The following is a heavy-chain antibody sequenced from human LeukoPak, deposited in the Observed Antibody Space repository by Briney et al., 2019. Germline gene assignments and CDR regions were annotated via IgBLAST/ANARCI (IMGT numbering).Heavy chain of an antibody. D-gene: IGHD2-21*02. CDR3: AVYCGGDCYSGVNNWFDP. Sequence: KASETLSLTCAVSGGSISSSNRWSWVRQPPGKGLEWIGEIYHSGGTNYNPSLKSRVTISVDKSKNQFSLNLSPVTAADTAVYYCAVYCGGDCYSGVNNWFDPWGQGTLVTVSS. V-gene: IGHV4-4*02. CDR1: GGSISSSNR. J-gene: IGHJ5*02. CDR2: IYHSGGT.